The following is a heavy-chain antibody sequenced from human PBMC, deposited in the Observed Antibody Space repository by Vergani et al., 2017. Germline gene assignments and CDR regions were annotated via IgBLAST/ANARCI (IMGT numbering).Heavy chain of an antibody. D-gene: IGHD2-21*02. CDR2: IIPIFGTA. V-gene: IGHV1-69*18. CDR3: AGSCGGDCYNYYYYYGMDV. J-gene: IGHJ6*02. Sequence: QVQLVQSGAEVKKPGSSVKVSCKASGGTFSSYAISWVRQAPGQGLEWMGRIIPIFGTANYAQKFQGRVTITADESTSTAYMELSSLRSEDTAVYYCAGSCGGDCYNYYYYYGMDVWGQGTTVTVSS. CDR1: GGTFSSYA.